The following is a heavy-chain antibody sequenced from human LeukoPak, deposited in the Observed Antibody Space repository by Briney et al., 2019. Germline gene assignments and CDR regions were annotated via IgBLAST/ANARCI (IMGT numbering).Heavy chain of an antibody. J-gene: IGHJ5*02. V-gene: IGHV7-4-1*02. CDR1: GYTFTSYA. Sequence: ASVKVSCKASGYTFTSYAMNWVRQAPGQGLEWMGWINTNTGNPTYAQGFTGRFVFSLDTSVSTAYLQISSLKAEDTAVYYCARDRVRVRGGVGNWFGPWGQGTLVTVSS. CDR3: ARDRVRVRGGVGNWFGP. D-gene: IGHD3-10*01. CDR2: INTNTGNP.